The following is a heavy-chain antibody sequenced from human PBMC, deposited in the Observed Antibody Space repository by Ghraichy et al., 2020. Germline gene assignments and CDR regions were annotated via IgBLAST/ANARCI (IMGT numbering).Heavy chain of an antibody. V-gene: IGHV3-21*01. CDR1: GFTFSSYS. J-gene: IGHJ6*02. CDR2: ISSSSSSI. CDR3: ARNLYGITASYYYYGMVV. Sequence: GGSLRLSCAASGFTFSSYSMNWVRQAPGKGLEWVSSISSSSSSIYYADSLKGLFTISRDNAKNSLYLQMNSLRAEDTALYYCARNLYGITASYYYYGMVVWGQGTTVTVSS. D-gene: IGHD1-20*01.